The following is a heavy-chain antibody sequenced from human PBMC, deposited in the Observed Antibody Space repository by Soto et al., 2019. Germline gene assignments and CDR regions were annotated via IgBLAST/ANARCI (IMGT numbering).Heavy chain of an antibody. CDR3: AYGSGSYYNVPYYYGMDV. Sequence: GESLKISCKGSGYSFTSYWISWVRQMPGKGLEWMGRIGPSDSYTNYSPSFQGHVTISADKSISTAYLQWSSLKASDTAMYYCAYGSGSYYNVPYYYGMDVWGQGTTVTVSS. V-gene: IGHV5-10-1*01. D-gene: IGHD3-10*01. CDR2: IGPSDSYT. J-gene: IGHJ6*02. CDR1: GYSFTSYW.